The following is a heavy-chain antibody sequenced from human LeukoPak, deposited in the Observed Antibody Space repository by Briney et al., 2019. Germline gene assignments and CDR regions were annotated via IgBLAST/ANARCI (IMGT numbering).Heavy chain of an antibody. J-gene: IGHJ4*02. V-gene: IGHV3-33*01. Sequence: GSSLRLSCAASGFTFSSYGMQWVRQAPGKGLEWVAVIWYDGSNKYYADSVKGRFTISRDNSKNTLYLQMNSLRAEDTAVYYSPREELPAASLDYWGQGTLVTVSS. CDR2: IWYDGSNK. CDR3: PREELPAASLDY. CDR1: GFTFSSYG. D-gene: IGHD2-2*01.